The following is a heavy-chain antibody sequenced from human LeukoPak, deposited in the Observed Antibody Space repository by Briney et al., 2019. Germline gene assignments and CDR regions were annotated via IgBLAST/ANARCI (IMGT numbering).Heavy chain of an antibody. V-gene: IGHV3-30*02. D-gene: IGHD6-19*01. CDR3: AKDQGSAGYFDL. J-gene: IGHJ2*01. Sequence: GGSLRLSCAASGFTFSSYGMHWVRQAPGKGLEWVAFIRYDGSNKYYADSVKGRFTISRDTSKNTLYLQMNSLRAEDTAVYYCAKDQGSAGYFDLWGRGTLVTVSS. CDR1: GFTFSSYG. CDR2: IRYDGSNK.